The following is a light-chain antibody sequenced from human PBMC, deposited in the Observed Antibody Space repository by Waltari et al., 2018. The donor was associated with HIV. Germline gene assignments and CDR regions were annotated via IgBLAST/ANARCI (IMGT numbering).Light chain of an antibody. V-gene: IGKV3-15*01. CDR1: QSVSSN. Sequence: EIVMTQSPATLSVSPGERATLSCRTSQSVSSNLAWSQQKPGQAPRLLIYGASTRATENPARFSGRWSGTEFTLTISSLQSEDFAVYYCQQYNNWPVQYTFGQGTKLEIK. J-gene: IGKJ2*01. CDR2: GAS. CDR3: QQYNNWPVQYT.